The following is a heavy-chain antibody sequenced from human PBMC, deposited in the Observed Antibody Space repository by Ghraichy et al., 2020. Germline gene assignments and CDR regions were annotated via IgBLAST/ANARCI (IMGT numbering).Heavy chain of an antibody. Sequence: GGSLRLSCAASGFTFSSYGMHWVRQAPGKGLEWVAVIWYDGSNKYYADSVKGRFTISRDNSKNTLYLQMNSLRAEDTAVYYCARDQGAGSGSSYYYYYGMDVWGQGTTVTVSS. CDR3: ARDQGAGSGSSYYYYYGMDV. CDR1: GFTFSSYG. D-gene: IGHD1-26*01. V-gene: IGHV3-33*01. J-gene: IGHJ6*02. CDR2: IWYDGSNK.